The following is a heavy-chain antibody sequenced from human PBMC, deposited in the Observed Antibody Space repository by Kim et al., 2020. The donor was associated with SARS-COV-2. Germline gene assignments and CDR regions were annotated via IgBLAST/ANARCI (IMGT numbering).Heavy chain of an antibody. Sequence: SETLSLTCTVSGGSISSYYWSWIRQPPGKGLEWIGYIYYSGSTNYNPSLKSRVTISVDTSKNQFSLKLSSVTAADTAVYYCARTGCSSTSCYTLRWFDPWGQGTLVTVSS. CDR3: ARTGCSSTSCYTLRWFDP. CDR1: GGSISSYY. CDR2: IYYSGST. D-gene: IGHD2-2*02. V-gene: IGHV4-59*01. J-gene: IGHJ5*02.